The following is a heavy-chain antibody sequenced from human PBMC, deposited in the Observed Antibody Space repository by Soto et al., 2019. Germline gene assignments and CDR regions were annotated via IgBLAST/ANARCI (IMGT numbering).Heavy chain of an antibody. CDR2: IYWDEDK. D-gene: IGHD3-10*02. J-gene: IGHJ4*02. CDR1: GFSLSTSGVG. V-gene: IGHV2-5*02. Sequence: QITLKESGPTLVKPTQTLTLTCTFSGFSLSTSGVGVGWIRQPPGKALEWLGFIYWDEDKRYSPSLKSRLTITTHPSKSQVVLTMTNMDPVDTATYYCAHVFTSLAPFDSWGQGTLVTVSA. CDR3: AHVFTSLAPFDS.